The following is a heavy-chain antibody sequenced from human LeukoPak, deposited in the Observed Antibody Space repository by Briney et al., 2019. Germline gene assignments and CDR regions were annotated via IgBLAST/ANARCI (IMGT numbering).Heavy chain of an antibody. CDR3: AKDRHHCSGGSCYSGYFDY. CDR1: GFTFSSYA. CDR2: ISGSGGST. D-gene: IGHD2-15*01. J-gene: IGHJ4*02. Sequence: QSGGSLRLSWAASGFTFSSYAMSWVRQAPGKGLEWVSAISGSGGSTYYADSVKGRFTISRDNSKNTLYLQMNSLRAEDTAVYYCAKDRHHCSGGSCYSGYFDYWGQGTLVTVSS. V-gene: IGHV3-23*01.